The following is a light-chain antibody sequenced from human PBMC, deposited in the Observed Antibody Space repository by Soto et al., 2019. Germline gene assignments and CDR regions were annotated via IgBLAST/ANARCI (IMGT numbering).Light chain of an antibody. J-gene: IGLJ1*01. CDR1: SGDIGSYNR. Sequence: LTQPASVSGSPGQSITISCTGTSGDIGSYNRVSWYQQHPGKAPKLIIYEVTDRPSGVSNRFSGSKSGNTASLTISGLQAEDEGEYYCSSYTNIKTRACVFGKGTKIT. CDR3: SSYTNIKTRACV. CDR2: EVT. V-gene: IGLV2-14*01.